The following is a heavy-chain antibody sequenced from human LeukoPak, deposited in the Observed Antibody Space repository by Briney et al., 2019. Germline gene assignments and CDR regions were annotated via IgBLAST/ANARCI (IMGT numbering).Heavy chain of an antibody. CDR3: ARRKGVWGNYFNP. Sequence: PSETLSLTCNVSGGSIDSNTYWGWIRQPPGKGLEWIGSIYYAGSTYYNPSLRSRATLSIDTSKNQFSLKLRSVTAADTAFYYCARRKGVWGNYFNPWGQGTLATVSS. J-gene: IGHJ5*02. CDR2: IYYAGST. D-gene: IGHD3-16*01. CDR1: GGSIDSNTY. V-gene: IGHV4-39*01.